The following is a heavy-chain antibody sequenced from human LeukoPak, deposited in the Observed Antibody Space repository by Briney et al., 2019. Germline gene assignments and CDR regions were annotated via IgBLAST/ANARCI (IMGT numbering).Heavy chain of an antibody. V-gene: IGHV3-21*01. CDR2: ISSSSSYI. CDR3: AREFSRYPDYGDY. J-gene: IGHJ4*02. Sequence: GGSLRLPCAASGFTFSSYSMNWVRQAPGKGLEWVSSISSSSSYIYYADSVKGRFTISRDNAKNSLYLQMNSLRAEDTAVYYCAREFSRYPDYGDYWGQGTLVTVSS. CDR1: GFTFSSYS. D-gene: IGHD1-14*01.